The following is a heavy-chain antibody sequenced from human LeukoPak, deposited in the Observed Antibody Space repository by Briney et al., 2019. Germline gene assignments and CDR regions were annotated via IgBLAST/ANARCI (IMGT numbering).Heavy chain of an antibody. CDR2: ISYDGSNK. Sequence: GGSLRLSCAASGFTFSSYAMHWVRRAPGKGLEWVAVISYDGSNKYYADSVKGRFTISRDNSKNTLYLQMNSLRAEDTAVYYCARDNIFGVVAHHGMDVWGQGTTVTVSS. D-gene: IGHD3-3*02. J-gene: IGHJ6*02. CDR1: GFTFSSYA. V-gene: IGHV3-30-3*01. CDR3: ARDNIFGVVAHHGMDV.